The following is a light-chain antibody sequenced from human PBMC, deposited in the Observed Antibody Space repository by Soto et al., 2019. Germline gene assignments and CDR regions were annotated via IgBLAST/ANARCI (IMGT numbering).Light chain of an antibody. Sequence: EIVLTQSPATLSVYPGERATLSCRASQSVNSNLAWYQQKPGQAPRLLIYGASTRATGIPARFSGSGSGTEFTLTISSLQSEDFAVYYCQQYNNWYTFGQGTKVDIK. CDR1: QSVNSN. CDR2: GAS. V-gene: IGKV3-15*01. CDR3: QQYNNWYT. J-gene: IGKJ2*01.